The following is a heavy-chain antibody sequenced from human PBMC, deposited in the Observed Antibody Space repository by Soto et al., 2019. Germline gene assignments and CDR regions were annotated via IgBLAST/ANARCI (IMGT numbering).Heavy chain of an antibody. J-gene: IGHJ6*02. V-gene: IGHV1-69*13. D-gene: IGHD2-2*01. CDR2: IIPIFGTA. Sequence: GASVKVSCKASGGTFSSYAISWVRQAPGQGLEWMGGIIPIFGTANYAQKFQGRVTITADESTSTAYMELSSLRSEDTAVYYCAREVPAALCMDVWGQGTTVTVSS. CDR1: GGTFSSYA. CDR3: AREVPAALCMDV.